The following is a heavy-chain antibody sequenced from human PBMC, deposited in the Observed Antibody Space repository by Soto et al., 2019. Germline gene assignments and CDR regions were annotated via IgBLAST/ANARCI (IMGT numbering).Heavy chain of an antibody. Sequence: PVGSLRLSCAASGFTFSSYGMHWVRQAPGKGLEWVAVIWYDGSNKYYADSVKGRFTISRDNSKNTLYLQMNSLRAEDTAVYYCARDYGGWSPRHDAFDIWGQGTMVTV. CDR2: IWYDGSNK. CDR3: ARDYGGWSPRHDAFDI. V-gene: IGHV3-33*01. J-gene: IGHJ3*02. D-gene: IGHD2-15*01. CDR1: GFTFSSYG.